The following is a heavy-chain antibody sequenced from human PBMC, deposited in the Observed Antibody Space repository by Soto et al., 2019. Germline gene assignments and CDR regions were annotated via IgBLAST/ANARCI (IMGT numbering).Heavy chain of an antibody. CDR2: INPSDSYT. Sequence: GESLKISCKGSGYSFTSYWISWVRQMPGKGLEWMGRINPSDSYTNYSPSIQGHFTISTDRSISTAYLQWSSLKASDTAMYYCARGPSHGAFDIWGQGTMVTVSS. CDR1: GYSFTSYW. J-gene: IGHJ3*02. V-gene: IGHV5-10-1*01. CDR3: ARGPSHGAFDI.